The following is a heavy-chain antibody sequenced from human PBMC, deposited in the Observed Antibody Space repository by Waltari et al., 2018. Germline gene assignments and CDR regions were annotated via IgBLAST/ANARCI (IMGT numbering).Heavy chain of an antibody. D-gene: IGHD6-13*01. CDR2: IYTSGST. CDR1: GGSISSGSYY. Sequence: QVQLQESGPGLVKPSQTLSLTCTVSGGSISSGSYYWSWIRQPAGKGLEWIGRIYTSGSTNYNPSLKSRVTISVDTSKNQFSLKLSSVTAADTAVYYCARYSSSGLEYFQHWGQGTLVTVSS. V-gene: IGHV4-61*02. CDR3: ARYSSSGLEYFQH. J-gene: IGHJ1*01.